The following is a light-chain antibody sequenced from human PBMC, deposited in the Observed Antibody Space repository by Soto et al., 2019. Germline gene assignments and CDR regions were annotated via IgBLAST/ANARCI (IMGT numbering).Light chain of an antibody. V-gene: IGKV4-1*01. CDR2: WSS. CDR1: QSLLSTSDNNNY. Sequence: DIVMTQSPDSLAVSLGERAAINCKSSQSLLSTSDNNNYLAWYQQKPGQPPTLLFSWSSTRESGVPDRFSGSGSGTDFTLTISSLQAEDVAVYYCQQYYDDPLTFGGGTKVEIK. J-gene: IGKJ4*01. CDR3: QQYYDDPLT.